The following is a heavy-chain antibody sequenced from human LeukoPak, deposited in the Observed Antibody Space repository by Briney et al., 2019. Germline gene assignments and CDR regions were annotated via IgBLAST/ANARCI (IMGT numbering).Heavy chain of an antibody. Sequence: GGSLRLSCAASGFTFSSYAMSWVRQAPGKGLEWVSAISGSGGSTYYADSVKGRFTISRDNSTNTLYLQMNSLRAEDTAVYYCARSGSYYSPFDYWGQGTLVTVSS. CDR1: GFTFSSYA. D-gene: IGHD3-10*01. CDR3: ARSGSYYSPFDY. V-gene: IGHV3-23*01. J-gene: IGHJ4*02. CDR2: ISGSGGST.